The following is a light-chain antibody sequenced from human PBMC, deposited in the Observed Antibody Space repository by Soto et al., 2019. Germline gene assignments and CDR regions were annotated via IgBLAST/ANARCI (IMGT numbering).Light chain of an antibody. CDR1: QTVNSW. CDR3: QQYNSYSSLT. Sequence: DIQMTQSPSTLSASVRERDTITCRARQTVNSWLAWYQQKPGEAPKLLIYKASTLHSGVPSRFSGSGSGTEFTLTISCLQPDDFATYYCQQYNSYSSLTFGGGTKVDIK. CDR2: KAS. J-gene: IGKJ4*01. V-gene: IGKV1-5*03.